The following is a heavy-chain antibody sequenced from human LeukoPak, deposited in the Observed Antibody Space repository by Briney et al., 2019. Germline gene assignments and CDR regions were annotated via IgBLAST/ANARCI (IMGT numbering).Heavy chain of an antibody. CDR1: GFTFSSYS. D-gene: IGHD4-23*01. CDR3: ARETYGGNSPLGFDY. V-gene: IGHV3-21*01. J-gene: IGHJ4*02. CDR2: ISSSSSYI. Sequence: GGSLRLSCAASGFTFSSYSMNWVRQAPGKGLEWVSSISSSSSYIYYADSVKGRFTISRDNAKNSLYLQMNSLRAEDTAVYYCARETYGGNSPLGFDYWGQGTLVTVSS.